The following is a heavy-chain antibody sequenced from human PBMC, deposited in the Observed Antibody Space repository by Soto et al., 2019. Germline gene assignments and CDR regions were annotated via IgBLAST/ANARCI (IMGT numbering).Heavy chain of an antibody. V-gene: IGHV4-59*01. Sequence: QVRLQESGPGLVKPSATLSLTYTVSDGSISSYYWSWIRQPPGKGLEWIGYIYGTGTTNYNPSLGGRVTISMDTSKNHFSLTLNSVTAADTAVYYCAGFSTGTYLFDFWGQGALVTVSS. CDR1: DGSISSYY. D-gene: IGHD1-26*01. J-gene: IGHJ4*02. CDR2: IYGTGTT. CDR3: AGFSTGTYLFDF.